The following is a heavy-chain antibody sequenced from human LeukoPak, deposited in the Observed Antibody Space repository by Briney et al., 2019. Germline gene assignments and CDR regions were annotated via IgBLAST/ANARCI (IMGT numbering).Heavy chain of an antibody. CDR2: IYGGGTNT. CDR1: GFTFSSYE. Sequence: GSLRLSCAAFGFTFSSYEMNWVRQAPGKGLEWVSTIYGGGTNTFYTDSVKGRFTISRDDSKNMQFLEMDSLRPEDTAVYFCAKRITEAAGIYFDSWGQGTLVTVSS. CDR3: AKRITEAAGIYFDS. D-gene: IGHD6-19*01. J-gene: IGHJ4*02. V-gene: IGHV3-23*01.